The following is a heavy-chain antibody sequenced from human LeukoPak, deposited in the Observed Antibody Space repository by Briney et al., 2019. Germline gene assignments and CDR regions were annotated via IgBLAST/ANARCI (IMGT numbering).Heavy chain of an antibody. Sequence: SETLSLTCTVSGGSISSSSYYWGWIRQPPGKGLEWIGSIYYSGSTYYNPSLKSRVTISVDTSKNQFSLKLSSVTAADTAVYYCAREGGEWFGEFDYWGQGTLVTVSS. CDR3: AREGGEWFGEFDY. CDR2: IYYSGST. D-gene: IGHD3-10*01. J-gene: IGHJ4*02. V-gene: IGHV4-39*07. CDR1: GGSISSSSYY.